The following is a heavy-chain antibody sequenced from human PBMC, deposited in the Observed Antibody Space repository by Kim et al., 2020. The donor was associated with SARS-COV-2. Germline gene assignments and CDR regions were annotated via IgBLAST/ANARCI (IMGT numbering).Heavy chain of an antibody. J-gene: IGHJ4*02. CDR3: ARDRVPYYYDSSGYYFFDY. V-gene: IGHV4-39*07. D-gene: IGHD3-22*01. Sequence: RVTISVDTSKNQFSLKLSSVTAADTAVYYCARDRVPYYYDSSGYYFFDYWGQGTLVTVSS.